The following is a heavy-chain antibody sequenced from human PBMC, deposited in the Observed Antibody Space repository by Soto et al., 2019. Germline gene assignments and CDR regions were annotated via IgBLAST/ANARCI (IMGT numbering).Heavy chain of an antibody. Sequence: GGSLRLSCAATGFTFSTYVMHWVRQVPGKGLEWVATIWYHGINKYYSDSVKGRFTISRDNSKNTLFLQMNSLGPEDTAVYYCERGLVYDTSGYSFDYWGQGTLITVSS. CDR3: ERGLVYDTSGYSFDY. V-gene: IGHV3-33*01. CDR1: GFTFSTYV. CDR2: IWYHGINK. D-gene: IGHD3-22*01. J-gene: IGHJ4*02.